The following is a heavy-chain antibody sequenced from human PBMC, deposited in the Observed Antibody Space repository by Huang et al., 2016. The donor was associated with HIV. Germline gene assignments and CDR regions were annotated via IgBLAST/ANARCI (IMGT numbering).Heavy chain of an antibody. CDR1: GYSFSIYW. CDR2: SCPFESKS. V-gene: IGHV5-51*03. CDR3: AKGRRAFDV. J-gene: IGHJ3*01. Sequence: EVQLVQSGAEVKKPGESLKISCTGSGYSFSIYWIAWVRQMPGKGLEWSGISCPFESKSTHSPYFEGHVSISVDKSINTVYLHWSSLKASDTAIYYCAKGRRAFDVWGQGTWVTVSS.